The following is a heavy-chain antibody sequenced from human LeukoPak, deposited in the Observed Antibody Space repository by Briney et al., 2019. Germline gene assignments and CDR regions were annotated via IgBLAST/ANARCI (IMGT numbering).Heavy chain of an antibody. CDR2: INHSGST. CDR1: GGXLSGYY. CDR3: ARQWLVSPLFDY. J-gene: IGHJ4*02. D-gene: IGHD6-19*01. Sequence: PSETLSLTCAVYGGXLSGYYCSWIRQPPGKGLEWIGQINHSGSTNYNPSVKSRVTISVDTSKNQLSLKLSSMTAADTAVYYCARQWLVSPLFDYWGQGTLVTVSS. V-gene: IGHV4-34*01.